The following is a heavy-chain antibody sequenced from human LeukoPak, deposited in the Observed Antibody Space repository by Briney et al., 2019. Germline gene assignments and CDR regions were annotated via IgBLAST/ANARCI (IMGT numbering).Heavy chain of an antibody. CDR2: IYYSGST. CDR3: ARGYDSSGDFDY. V-gene: IGHV4-39*07. J-gene: IGHJ4*02. CDR1: GGSISSSSYY. D-gene: IGHD3-22*01. Sequence: SETLSLTCTVSGGSISSSSYYWGWIRQPPGKGLEWIGSIYYSGSTYYNPSLKSRVTISVDTSKNQFSLKLSSVTAADTAVYYCARGYDSSGDFDYWGQGTLVTVSS.